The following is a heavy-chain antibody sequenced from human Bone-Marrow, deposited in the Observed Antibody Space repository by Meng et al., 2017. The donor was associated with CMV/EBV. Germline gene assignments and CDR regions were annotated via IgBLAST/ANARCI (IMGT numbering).Heavy chain of an antibody. V-gene: IGHV1-69*10. J-gene: IGHJ6*01. CDR2: IIPIIGIA. CDR1: GGTFSSYA. Sequence: SVKVSCKASGGTFSSYAISWVRQAPGQGLEWMGGIIPIIGIANNAQKFQGRVTITADKSTSTAYMELSSLRSEDTAVYYCARGQTKPLGYLDDLYGMDVWGQGTTVNGYS. CDR3: ARGQTKPLGYLDDLYGMDV. D-gene: IGHD1-14*01.